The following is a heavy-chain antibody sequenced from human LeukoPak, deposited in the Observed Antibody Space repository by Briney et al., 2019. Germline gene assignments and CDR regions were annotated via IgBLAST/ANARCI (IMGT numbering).Heavy chain of an antibody. CDR2: IYSGGST. V-gene: IGHV3-53*01. CDR1: GFTVSSNY. CDR3: ARDRWNYNDGLDY. D-gene: IGHD1-7*01. J-gene: IGHJ4*02. Sequence: PGGSLRLSCAASGFTVSSNYMSWVRQAPGKGLEWVSVIYSGGSTYYADSVKGRFTISRDNSKNTLYLQMNSLRAEDTAVYYCARDRWNYNDGLDYWGQGTLVTVSS.